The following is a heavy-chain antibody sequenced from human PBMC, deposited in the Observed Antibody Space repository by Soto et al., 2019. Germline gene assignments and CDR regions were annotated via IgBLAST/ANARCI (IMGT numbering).Heavy chain of an antibody. V-gene: IGHV4-61*01. J-gene: IGHJ4*02. Sequence: SETLSLTCTVSGGSVSSGSHYWSWIRQPPGKGLEWIGYIYYSGSTNYNPSLKSRVTISVDTSKNQFSLKLSSVTAADTAVYYCARIGLRSDYFDYWGQGTLVTVSS. CDR1: GGSVSSGSHY. CDR3: ARIGLRSDYFDY. D-gene: IGHD2-8*01. CDR2: IYYSGST.